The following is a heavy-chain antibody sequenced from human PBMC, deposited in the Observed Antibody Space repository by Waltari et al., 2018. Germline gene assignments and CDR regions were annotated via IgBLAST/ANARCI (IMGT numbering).Heavy chain of an antibody. CDR2: IYSGGST. V-gene: IGHV3-53*01. Sequence: EVQRVESGGGWNKPGGSLRLSCEASRFTVSSNYMSWVRQAPGKGLEWVSVIYSGGSTYYADSVKGRFTISRDNSKNTLYLQMNSLRAEDTAVYYCARDGLRGDYYYYGMDVWGQGTTVTVSS. CDR3: ARDGLRGDYYYYGMDV. D-gene: IGHD3-16*01. J-gene: IGHJ6*02. CDR1: RFTVSSNY.